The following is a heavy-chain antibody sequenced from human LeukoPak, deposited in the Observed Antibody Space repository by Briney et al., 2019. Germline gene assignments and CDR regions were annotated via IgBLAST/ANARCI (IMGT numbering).Heavy chain of an antibody. Sequence: SETLSLTCTVSGGSISSYYWSWIRQPPGKGLEWIGYIYYSGSTNYNPSLKSRVTISVDTSKNQFSLKLSSVTAADTAVYYCAREGIVARYYYYGMDVWGQGTTVTVSS. D-gene: IGHD6-6*01. J-gene: IGHJ6*02. V-gene: IGHV4-59*01. CDR3: AREGIVARYYYYGMDV. CDR1: GGSISSYY. CDR2: IYYSGST.